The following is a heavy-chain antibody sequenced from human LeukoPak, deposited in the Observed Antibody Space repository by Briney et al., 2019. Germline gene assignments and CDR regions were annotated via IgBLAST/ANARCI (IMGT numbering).Heavy chain of an antibody. CDR3: GGTSWYGKGIQH. J-gene: IGHJ1*01. Sequence: GGSLRLSCAASGFTFSTYWMHWVRQVPGKGLVWVSRINGDGSSTSYADSVEGRFTISRDNAKNTLYLEMNSLTVEDTAVYYCGGTSWYGKGIQHWGQGTLVTVSS. CDR1: GFTFSTYW. D-gene: IGHD6-13*01. V-gene: IGHV3-74*01. CDR2: INGDGSST.